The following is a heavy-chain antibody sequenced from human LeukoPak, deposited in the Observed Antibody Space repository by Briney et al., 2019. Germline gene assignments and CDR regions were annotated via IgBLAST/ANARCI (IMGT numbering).Heavy chain of an antibody. CDR1: GFTFSDYY. J-gene: IGHJ6*02. CDR3: ARDLSRSSSYYGMDV. Sequence: GGSLRLSCAASGFTFSDYYMTWVRQAPGKGLEWVAVISYDGSNKYYADSVKGRFTISRDNSKNTLYLQMNSLRAEDTAVFYCARDLSRSSSYYGMDVWGQGTTVTVSS. CDR2: ISYDGSNK. V-gene: IGHV3-30-3*01. D-gene: IGHD1-26*01.